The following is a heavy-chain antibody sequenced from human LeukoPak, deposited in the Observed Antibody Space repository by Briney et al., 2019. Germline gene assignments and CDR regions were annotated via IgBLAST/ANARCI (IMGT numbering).Heavy chain of an antibody. V-gene: IGHV1-18*01. CDR2: ISVNNGGT. CDR3: TTATQPRGYFLH. Sequence: ASVKVSCKASGYTFTTYSLAWVRQAPGQSLEWMGWISVNNGGTNYAQSFQDRVTLTRDTSTNTAYLEPRSLRSDDTAIIYCTTATQPRGYFLHWGQGTLVTVSS. D-gene: IGHD2-2*01. J-gene: IGHJ1*01. CDR1: GYTFTTYS.